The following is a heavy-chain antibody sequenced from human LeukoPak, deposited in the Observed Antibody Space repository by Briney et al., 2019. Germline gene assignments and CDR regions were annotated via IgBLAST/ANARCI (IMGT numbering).Heavy chain of an antibody. CDR1: GGTFSSYA. J-gene: IGHJ5*02. D-gene: IGHD2-2*02. Sequence: SVKVSCKASGGTFSSYAISWVRQAPGQGLEWMGGIIPIFGTANYAQKFQGRVTITADESTSTAYMGQSSLRSEGTAVYYCARDPHTDAISGGGWFDPCGERALVTVSS. CDR3: ARDPHTDAISGGGWFDP. V-gene: IGHV1-69*13. CDR2: IIPIFGTA.